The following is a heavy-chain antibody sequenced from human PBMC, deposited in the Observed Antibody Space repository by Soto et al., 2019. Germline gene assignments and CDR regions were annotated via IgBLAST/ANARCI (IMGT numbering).Heavy chain of an antibody. CDR3: ARFIAARPFDF. CDR2: IYYSGST. D-gene: IGHD6-6*01. V-gene: IGHV4-39*01. J-gene: IGHJ4*02. Sequence: QLQLQESGPGLVKPSETLSLTCTVSGGSISSTSYYWGWIRQPPGKGLEWIGSIYYSGSTYYDSSLKSRVTISVDTSKNQFSLKLSSVTAADTAVYYCARFIAARPFDFWGQGTLVTVSS. CDR1: GGSISSTSYY.